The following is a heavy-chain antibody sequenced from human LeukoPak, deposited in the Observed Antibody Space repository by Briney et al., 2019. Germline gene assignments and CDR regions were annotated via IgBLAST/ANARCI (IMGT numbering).Heavy chain of an antibody. J-gene: IGHJ4*02. CDR2: INPNSGGT. Sequence: ASVKVSCKASGGTFSSYAISWVRQAPGQGLEWMGWINPNSGGTNYAQKFQGRVTMTRDTSISTAYMELSRLRSDDTAVYYCARADEFDYWGQGTLVTVSS. CDR3: ARADEFDY. CDR1: GGTFSSYA. V-gene: IGHV1-2*02.